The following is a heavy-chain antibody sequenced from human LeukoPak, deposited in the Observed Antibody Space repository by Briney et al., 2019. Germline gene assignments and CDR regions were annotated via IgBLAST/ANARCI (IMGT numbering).Heavy chain of an antibody. D-gene: IGHD3-22*01. CDR2: INPNSGGT. V-gene: IGHV1-2*02. CDR1: GYTFTGYY. CDR3: ARAGHDYYDSSGYVP. Sequence: ASVKVSCKASGYTFTGYYMHWVRQAPGQGLEWMGWINPNSGGTNYAQKFQGRVTMTRDTSISTAYMELSRLRSDDTAVYYCARAGHDYYDSSGYVPWGQGTLVTVSS. J-gene: IGHJ5*02.